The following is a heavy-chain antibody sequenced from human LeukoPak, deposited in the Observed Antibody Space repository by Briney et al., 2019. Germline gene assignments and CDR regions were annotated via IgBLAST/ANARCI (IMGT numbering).Heavy chain of an antibody. D-gene: IGHD2-2*01. CDR2: ISNSGGST. J-gene: IGHJ4*02. Sequence: PGGSLRLSCAASGFTFSSYAMSWVRQAPGKGLEWVSAISNSGGSTYYADSVKGRFTISRDNSKNTLYLQMNSLRAEDTAVYYCVKDGHCTHTSCYYFDYWGQGTLVTVSS. CDR1: GFTFSSYA. CDR3: VKDGHCTHTSCYYFDY. V-gene: IGHV3-23*01.